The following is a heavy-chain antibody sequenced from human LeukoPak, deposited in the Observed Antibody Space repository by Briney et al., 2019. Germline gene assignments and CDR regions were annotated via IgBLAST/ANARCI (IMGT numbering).Heavy chain of an antibody. Sequence: GGSLRLSCAASGFTLSSYSMSWVRQAPGKGLQWVSGISGSGDRTYYADSVNGRFTISRDNSKNTLYLQMISLRAEDTAVYYCAKGGGSYFRRVTYYYYYMDVWGKGTTVTVSS. V-gene: IGHV3-23*01. CDR1: GFTLSSYS. D-gene: IGHD1-26*01. J-gene: IGHJ6*03. CDR2: ISGSGDRT. CDR3: AKGGGSYFRRVTYYYYYMDV.